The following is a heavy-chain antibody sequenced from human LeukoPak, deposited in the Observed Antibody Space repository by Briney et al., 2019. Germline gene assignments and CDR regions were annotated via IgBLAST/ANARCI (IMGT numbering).Heavy chain of an antibody. CDR1: GFTFSSYA. D-gene: IGHD1-26*01. CDR2: ISGSGGST. Sequence: GGSLRLSCAASGFTFSSYAMSWVRQAPGKGLEWVSAISGSGGSTYYADSVKGRFTISRDNAKNTLYLQMNSLRAEDTAVYYCAYSGSYHYFDYWGQGTLVTVSS. CDR3: AYSGSYHYFDY. V-gene: IGHV3-23*01. J-gene: IGHJ4*02.